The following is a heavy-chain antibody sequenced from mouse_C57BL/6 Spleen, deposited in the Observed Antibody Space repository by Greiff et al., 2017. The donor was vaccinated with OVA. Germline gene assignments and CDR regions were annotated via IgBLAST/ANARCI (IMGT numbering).Heavy chain of an antibody. CDR1: GYTFTSYW. CDR2: IYPGNSDT. J-gene: IGHJ1*03. V-gene: IGHV1-5*01. D-gene: IGHD2-13*01. CDR3: TRWVYYDDHGYFDV. Sequence: DVQLQESGTVLARPGASVKMSCKTSGYTFTSYWMHWVKQRPGQGLEWIGAIYPGNSDTSYNQKFKGKAKLTAVTSASTAYMERSNLTNEDSAVDDCTRWVYYDDHGYFDVWGTGTTVTVSS.